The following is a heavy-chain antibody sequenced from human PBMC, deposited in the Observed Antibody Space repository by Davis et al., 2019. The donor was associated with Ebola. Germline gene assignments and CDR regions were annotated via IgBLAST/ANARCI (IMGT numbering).Heavy chain of an antibody. CDR2: IKQDGSEK. V-gene: IGHV3-7*03. Sequence: GGSLRLSCAASGFTFSSYAMHWVRQAPGKGLEWVANIKQDGSEKYYVDSVKGRFTISRDNAKNSLYLQMNSLRGEDTAVYYCARDRLIDYWGQGTLVTISS. J-gene: IGHJ4*02. CDR1: GFTFSSYA. CDR3: ARDRLIDY.